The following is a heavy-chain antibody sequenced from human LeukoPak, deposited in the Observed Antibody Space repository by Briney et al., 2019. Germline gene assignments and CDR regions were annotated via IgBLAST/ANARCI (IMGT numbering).Heavy chain of an antibody. J-gene: IGHJ5*02. Sequence: GGSLRLSCAPSGFTFSSYAMSWVRQAPGRGLEWVSTISGSGGSTYYADSVKGRFTISRDNSKNTLYLQMNSLRAEDTAVYYCAKVEEYYDILTGYRRPPWYDPWGQGTLVTVSS. CDR2: ISGSGGST. D-gene: IGHD3-9*01. CDR3: AKVEEYYDILTGYRRPPWYDP. V-gene: IGHV3-23*01. CDR1: GFTFSSYA.